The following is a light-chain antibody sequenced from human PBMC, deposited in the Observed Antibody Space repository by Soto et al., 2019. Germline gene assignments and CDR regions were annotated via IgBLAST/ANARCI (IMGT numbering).Light chain of an antibody. CDR1: SRDIGRYNH. Sequence: QSVLTQPASVSGSPRQSITISCTGTSRDIGRYNHVSWYQQHPGEAPKLIIYEVNNRPSGVPYRFSGSKSGNTASLTISGLQAEDEADYYCSSYTTSSSYVFGTGTKVTVL. V-gene: IGLV2-14*01. CDR3: SSYTTSSSYV. J-gene: IGLJ1*01. CDR2: EVN.